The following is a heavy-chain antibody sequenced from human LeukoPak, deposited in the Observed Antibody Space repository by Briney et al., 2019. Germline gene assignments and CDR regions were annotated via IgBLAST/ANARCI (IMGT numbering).Heavy chain of an antibody. CDR2: LSPDGSKT. J-gene: IGHJ4*02. CDR1: GLTLSNLW. V-gene: IGHV3-74*01. D-gene: IGHD3-16*01. CDR3: ATQGGC. Sequence: PGGSLRLSCVASGLTLSNLWMHWVRQVPGQGLVWVSRLSPDGSKTRYADFVKGRFIISRDNAKNTVYLQLTTLGVDDTAIYYCATQGGCWGQGTLVAVPS.